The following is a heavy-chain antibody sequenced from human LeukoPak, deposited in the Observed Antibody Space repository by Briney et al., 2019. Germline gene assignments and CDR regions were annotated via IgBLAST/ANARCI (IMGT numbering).Heavy chain of an antibody. Sequence: PSETLSLTCTVSGGPISSYYWSWIRQPPGKGLEWIGYIYYSGSTNYNPSLKSRVTISVDTSKNQLSLKLSSVTAADTAVYYCARKYDFWSGPHGGWFDPWGQGTLVTVSS. CDR3: ARKYDFWSGPHGGWFDP. CDR1: GGPISSYY. V-gene: IGHV4-59*08. J-gene: IGHJ5*02. D-gene: IGHD3-3*01. CDR2: IYYSGST.